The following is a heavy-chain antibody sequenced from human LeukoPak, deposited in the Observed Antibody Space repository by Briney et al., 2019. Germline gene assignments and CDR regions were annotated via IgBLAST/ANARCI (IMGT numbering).Heavy chain of an antibody. CDR3: ARMDCSSTSCYRYYYGMDV. CDR2: INPNSGGT. V-gene: IGHV1-2*02. CDR1: GYTFTDYY. D-gene: IGHD2-2*01. Sequence: ASVKVSCKASGYTFTDYYIHWVRQAPGQGLEWVGWINPNSGGTDYVQKFQGRVTMTRDTSISTEYMELSRLRYDDTAVYYCARMDCSSTSCYRYYYGMDVGGQGSTVTVSS. J-gene: IGHJ6*02.